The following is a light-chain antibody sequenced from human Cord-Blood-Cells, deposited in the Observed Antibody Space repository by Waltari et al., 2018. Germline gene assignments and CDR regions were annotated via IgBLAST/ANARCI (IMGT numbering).Light chain of an antibody. CDR2: DVS. CDR1: SSDVGGYKY. Sequence: QSALTQPASVSGSPGQSITISCNGTSSDVGGYKYLTWYQQHPGKAPKLMNYDVSNRPSGVSNRFSGSKSGNTASLTISGLQAEDEADYYCSSYTSSSTRVFGGGTKLTVL. J-gene: IGLJ3*02. CDR3: SSYTSSSTRV. V-gene: IGLV2-14*03.